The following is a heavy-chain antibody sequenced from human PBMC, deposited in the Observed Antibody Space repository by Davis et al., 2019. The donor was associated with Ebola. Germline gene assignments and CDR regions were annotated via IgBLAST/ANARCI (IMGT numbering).Heavy chain of an antibody. CDR2: ICSSSSYI. D-gene: IGHD5-12*01. J-gene: IGHJ4*02. Sequence: PRRSLTPSCPPSALTATSLWTNWVRQAPGNGLGWDPSICSSSSYIYYADSVKGRFTISRDNAKNSLYLQMNSLRAEDTAVYYCARDSIVATYFEYWGQGTLVTVSS. V-gene: IGHV3-21*01. CDR1: ALTATSLW. CDR3: ARDSIVATYFEY.